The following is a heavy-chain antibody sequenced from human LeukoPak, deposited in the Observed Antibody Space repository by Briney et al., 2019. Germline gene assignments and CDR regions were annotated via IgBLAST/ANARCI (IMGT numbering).Heavy chain of an antibody. CDR1: GGSISSGSYY. CDR3: ARGGSRSARWYSSSWPTVSGFDY. V-gene: IGHV4-61*02. J-gene: IGHJ4*02. Sequence: PSETLSLTCTVSGGSISSGSYYWSWLRQPAGKGLEWIGRIYTSGSTNYNPSFKRRVTISVDTSKNQFSLKLTSVTAADTAVYYCARGGSRSARWYSSSWPTVSGFDYWGQGTLVTVSS. CDR2: IYTSGST. D-gene: IGHD6-13*01.